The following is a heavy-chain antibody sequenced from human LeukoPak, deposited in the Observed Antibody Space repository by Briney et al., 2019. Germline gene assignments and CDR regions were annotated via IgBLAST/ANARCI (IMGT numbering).Heavy chain of an antibody. J-gene: IGHJ5*02. CDR3: ATQTLRSWFDP. D-gene: IGHD3-16*01. CDR2: INHSGST. Sequence: SETLSLTCAVYGGSFSGYYWSWIRQPPGKGLEWIGEINHSGSTNYNPSLKSRVTISVDTSKNQFSLKLSSMTAADTAVYYCATQTLRSWFDPWGQGTLVTVSS. CDR1: GGSFSGYY. V-gene: IGHV4-34*01.